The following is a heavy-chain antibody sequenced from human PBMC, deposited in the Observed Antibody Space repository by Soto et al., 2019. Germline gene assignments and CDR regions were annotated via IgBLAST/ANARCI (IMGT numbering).Heavy chain of an antibody. CDR3: ARGAVFSYASTWLDI. D-gene: IGHD6-13*01. Sequence: ASETLSLTCTVSGASISGGTYYWTWTRQAPGKGLEWVGHIYYTGSTNYNPALNDRVTISVDTSKNHFSLQLTSVAAADAAGYSWARGAVFSYASTWLDIWGQGTMVTVSS. CDR2: IYYTGST. J-gene: IGHJ4*02. V-gene: IGHV4-61*03. CDR1: GASISGGTYY.